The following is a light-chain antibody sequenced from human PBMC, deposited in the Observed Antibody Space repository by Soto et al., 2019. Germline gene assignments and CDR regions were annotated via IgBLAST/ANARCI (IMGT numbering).Light chain of an antibody. CDR2: DVA. V-gene: IGLV2-11*01. Sequence: QSALTQPRSVSGSPGQSVTISCTGTSSDVGNYNYVSWYRQHPGKAPKLMIYDVAQRPSGVPDRFSGSKSGNTASLTISGLQAEDEADYYCCSYGGSYTWVFGGGTQLTVL. J-gene: IGLJ3*02. CDR1: SSDVGNYNY. CDR3: CSYGGSYTWV.